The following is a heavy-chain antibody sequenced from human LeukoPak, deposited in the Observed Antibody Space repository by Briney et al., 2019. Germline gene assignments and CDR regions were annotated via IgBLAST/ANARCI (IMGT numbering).Heavy chain of an antibody. J-gene: IGHJ4*02. V-gene: IGHV3-23*01. CDR2: ISGSGGST. CDR1: GFTFSSYG. D-gene: IGHD3-22*01. CDR3: ARDGYSDISGFSPLDY. Sequence: GGSLRLSCAASGFTFSSYGMSWVRQAPGKGLEWVSAISGSGGSTYYADSVKGRFTISRDNSKNTLYLQMNSLRAEDTAVYYCARDGYSDISGFSPLDYWGQGNLVTVSS.